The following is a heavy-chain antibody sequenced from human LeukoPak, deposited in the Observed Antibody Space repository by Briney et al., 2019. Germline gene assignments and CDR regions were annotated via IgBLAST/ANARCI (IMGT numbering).Heavy chain of an antibody. Sequence: PGGSLRLSCAASGFTFDDYAMHWVRQAPGKGLEWVSLISWDGGSTYYADSVKGRFTISRDNSKNSLYLQMNSLRVEDTALYYCAKDVRGSTSWYGRGYWGQGTLVTVSS. CDR2: ISWDGGST. CDR3: AKDVRGSTSWYGRGY. J-gene: IGHJ4*02. D-gene: IGHD6-13*01. V-gene: IGHV3-43D*03. CDR1: GFTFDDYA.